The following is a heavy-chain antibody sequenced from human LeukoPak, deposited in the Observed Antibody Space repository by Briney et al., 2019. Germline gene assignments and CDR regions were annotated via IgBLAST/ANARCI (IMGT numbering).Heavy chain of an antibody. CDR1: GFAFRNFA. V-gene: IGHV3-11*01. CDR2: ISSSGSTI. D-gene: IGHD3-16*01. Sequence: GGSLRLSCAASGFAFRNFAMSWVRQAPGKGLEWVSYISSSGSTIYYADSVKGRFTISRDNAKNSLYLQMNSLRAEDTAVYYCARDALGIDYWGQGTLVTVSS. J-gene: IGHJ4*02. CDR3: ARDALGIDY.